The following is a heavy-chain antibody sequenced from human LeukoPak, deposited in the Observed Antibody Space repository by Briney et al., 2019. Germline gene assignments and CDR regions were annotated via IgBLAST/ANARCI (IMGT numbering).Heavy chain of an antibody. D-gene: IGHD3-10*01. J-gene: IGHJ5*02. CDR2: INPNSGGP. Sequence: GASVKVSCKASGYTFTGYYMHWVRQAPGQGLEGMGWINPNSGGPNHAQKFQGRVTMTRDTSISTAYMELSRLRSDDTAVYYCARDYYGSGSYYWFDPWGQGTLVTVSS. CDR1: GYTFTGYY. V-gene: IGHV1-2*02. CDR3: ARDYYGSGSYYWFDP.